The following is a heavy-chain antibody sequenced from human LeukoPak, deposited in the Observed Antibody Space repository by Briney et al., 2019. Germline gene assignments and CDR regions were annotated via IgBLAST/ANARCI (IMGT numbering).Heavy chain of an antibody. D-gene: IGHD4-17*01. CDR1: GYTFTSYG. V-gene: IGHV1-18*01. J-gene: IGHJ4*02. Sequence: ASVKVSCKASGYTFTSYGISWVRQAPGQGLEWMGWISAYNGNTNYAQRFQGRVSMTRDTSITTAYMELSSLRSDDTAIYYCARNTPNYGDFDFWGQGTLVTVSS. CDR2: ISAYNGNT. CDR3: ARNTPNYGDFDF.